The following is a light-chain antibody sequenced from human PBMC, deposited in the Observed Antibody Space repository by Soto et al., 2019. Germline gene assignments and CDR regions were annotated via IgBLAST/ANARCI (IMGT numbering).Light chain of an antibody. CDR2: GNN. CDR3: AAWDDSLNEYV. Sequence: SLLTQAPSVSGTPRQSVTITCSGSSSNIGRNSVNWYQHLPGTAPKLLTHGNNHRPSGVPDRFSGSKSGTSASLAISGLQPEDEADYCCAAWDDSLNEYVFGDGTKVTVL. J-gene: IGLJ1*01. V-gene: IGLV1-44*01. CDR1: SSNIGRNS.